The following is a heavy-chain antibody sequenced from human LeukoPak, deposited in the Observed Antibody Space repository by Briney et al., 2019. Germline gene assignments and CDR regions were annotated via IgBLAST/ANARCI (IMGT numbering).Heavy chain of an antibody. D-gene: IGHD5-18*01. CDR3: AKTSRGYSYGSYYYYGMDV. CDR1: GFTFDDYA. CDR2: ISWNSGSI. V-gene: IGHV3-9*01. Sequence: GRSLRLSCAASGFTFDDYATHWVRQAPGKGLEWVSGISWNSGSIGYADSVKGRFTISRDNAKNSLYLQINSLRAEDTALYYCAKTSRGYSYGSYYYYGMDVWGQGTTVTVSS. J-gene: IGHJ6*02.